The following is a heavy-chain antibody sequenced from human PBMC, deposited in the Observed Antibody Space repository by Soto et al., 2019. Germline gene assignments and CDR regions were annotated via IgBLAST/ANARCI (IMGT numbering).Heavy chain of an antibody. V-gene: IGHV3-66*01. CDR3: TRDDVHGSGGRCSGVPLDV. CDR1: GFTVSSKY. Sequence: EVQLVESGGGLVQPGGALRLSCAASGFTVSSKYMSGVRQAPGKGLEWVSLIQSGGSTYYAGSVKGRFTITRDNSENTLFLPMNSRRVEDTAVYDCTRDDVHGSGGRCSGVPLDVWGKGTTVTVSA. J-gene: IGHJ6*04. D-gene: IGHD2-15*01. CDR2: IQSGGST.